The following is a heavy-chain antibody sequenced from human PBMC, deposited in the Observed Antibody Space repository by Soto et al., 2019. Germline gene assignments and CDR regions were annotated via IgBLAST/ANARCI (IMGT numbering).Heavy chain of an antibody. Sequence: QVQLVESGGGVVQPGRSLKLSCAASGFIFSSFGMHWVRQAPGKGLEWVAHIWYDGSNTYYADSVKGRFTISRDNSRNTLYLQMNSLRAEDTAVYHCVRDLLGSGGHFDYWGQGTLATVSS. J-gene: IGHJ4*02. CDR2: IWYDGSNT. V-gene: IGHV3-33*01. D-gene: IGHD7-27*01. CDR3: VRDLLGSGGHFDY. CDR1: GFIFSSFG.